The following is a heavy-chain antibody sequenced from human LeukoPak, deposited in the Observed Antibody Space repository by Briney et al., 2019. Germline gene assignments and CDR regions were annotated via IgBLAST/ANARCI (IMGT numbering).Heavy chain of an antibody. V-gene: IGHV2-5*02. CDR2: IYRDDGQ. J-gene: IGHJ4*02. D-gene: IGHD3-3*01. CDR1: GFSVNTGGVG. CDR3: AHSRYDSWSGYYKGFDY. Sequence: SGPTLVKPTQTLTLTCTFSGFSVNTGGVGVGRIRQPPGKALEWLALIYRDDGQRYSPSLRSRLTITKDTSKNQVVLTMTNMDSVDTATYYCAHSRYDSWSGYYKGFDYWGQGTLVTVSS.